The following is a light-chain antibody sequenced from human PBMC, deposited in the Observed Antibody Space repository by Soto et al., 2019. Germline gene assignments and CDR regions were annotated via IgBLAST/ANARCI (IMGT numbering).Light chain of an antibody. CDR1: SSDFGRYNY. J-gene: IGLJ1*01. CDR2: DVT. CDR3: CSYAGSNIPFV. V-gene: IGLV2-11*01. Sequence: AVLSQPRSVSVSPGQSVTISCTGTSSDFGRYNYVSWYQQYPGRAPKLLIYDVTKRPSGVPDRFSGSKSGDTASLSISGLQNEDEADYFCCSYAGSNIPFVFGTGTKLTVL.